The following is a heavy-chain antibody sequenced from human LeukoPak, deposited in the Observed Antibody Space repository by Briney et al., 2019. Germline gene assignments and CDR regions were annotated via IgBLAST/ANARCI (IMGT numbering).Heavy chain of an antibody. CDR2: INPNNGGT. CDR1: GYTFTDYY. CDR3: ARDRPHLYYYDSSGSKFDY. V-gene: IGHV1-2*02. D-gene: IGHD3-22*01. J-gene: IGHJ4*02. Sequence: ASLKVSCKSSGYTFTDYYMHWVRQAPGQGLEWMGWINPNNGGTKYAQKFQGRVTMTTDTSTSTAYMELRSLRSDDTAVYYCARDRPHLYYYDSSGSKFDYWGQGTLVTVSS.